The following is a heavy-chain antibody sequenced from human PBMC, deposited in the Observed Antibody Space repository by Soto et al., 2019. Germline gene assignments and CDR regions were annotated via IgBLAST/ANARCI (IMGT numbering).Heavy chain of an antibody. V-gene: IGHV4-4*02. CDR3: ARAVAGLDFDY. CDR2: IYHTGST. D-gene: IGHD6-19*01. Sequence: HVQLQESGPGLVKPSGTLSLTCAVSNGSISSSNWWNWVRQPPGMELEWIGEIYHTGSTNYNPSLKSRVTTSVDKSKNQFSLRLNSVTAADTAVYSCARAVAGLDFDYWGQGTLVTVSS. J-gene: IGHJ4*02. CDR1: NGSISSSNW.